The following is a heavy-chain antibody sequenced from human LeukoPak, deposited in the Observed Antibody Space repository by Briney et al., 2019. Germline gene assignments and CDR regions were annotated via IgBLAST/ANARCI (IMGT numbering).Heavy chain of an antibody. J-gene: IGHJ5*02. D-gene: IGHD4-17*01. CDR3: AKIPEGYGDYEKWFDP. CDR1: GGTFSSYE. Sequence: SVKVSCKASGGTFSSYEISWVRQAPGQGLEWMGGIIPMFGTAKYAQKFQGRVTITADKSTSTAYMELSSLRAEDTAIYYCAKIPEGYGDYEKWFDPWGQGTLVTVSS. CDR2: IIPMFGTA. V-gene: IGHV1-69*06.